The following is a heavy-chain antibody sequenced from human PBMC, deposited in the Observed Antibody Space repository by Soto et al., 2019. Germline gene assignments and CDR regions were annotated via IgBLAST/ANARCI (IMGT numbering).Heavy chain of an antibody. V-gene: IGHV1-2*02. CDR2: INPNSGGT. D-gene: IGHD3-10*01. Sequence: ASVKVSCKASGGTFSSYAISWVRQAPGQGLEWMGWINPNSGGTKYAQKFQGRVTMTRDTSISTAYMELRRLTSDDTAVYYCVRAHALGFSNWFDPWGRGTLVTVSS. CDR3: VRAHALGFSNWFDP. CDR1: GGTFSSYA. J-gene: IGHJ5*02.